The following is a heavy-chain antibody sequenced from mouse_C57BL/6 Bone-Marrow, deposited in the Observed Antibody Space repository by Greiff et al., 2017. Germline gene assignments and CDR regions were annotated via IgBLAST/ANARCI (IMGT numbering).Heavy chain of an antibody. D-gene: IGHD1-1*01. J-gene: IGHJ1*03. Sequence: QVHVKQPGAELVKPGASVKLSCKASGYTFTSYWMQWVKQRPGQGLEWIGEIDPSDSYTTYNQKFKGKATLTVDTASSTAYMQLSSLTSEDSAVYYCARTRAVVATRAYWYFDVWGTGTTVTVSS. CDR1: GYTFTSYW. CDR2: IDPSDSYT. CDR3: ARTRAVVATRAYWYFDV. V-gene: IGHV1-50*01.